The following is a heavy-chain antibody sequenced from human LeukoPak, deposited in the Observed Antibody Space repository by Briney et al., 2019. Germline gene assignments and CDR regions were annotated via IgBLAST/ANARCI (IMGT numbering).Heavy chain of an antibody. V-gene: IGHV3-53*01. CDR1: GFTVSSNY. D-gene: IGHD3-22*01. Sequence: PGGSLRLSCAASGFTVSSNYMSWVRQAPGKGLEWVSVIYSCGSTYYADSVKGRFTIFRDNSKNTLYLQMNSLRAEDTAVYYCARAPHKYYYDSSGYNYYYYYYMDVWGKGTTVTVSS. J-gene: IGHJ6*03. CDR2: IYSCGST. CDR3: ARAPHKYYYDSSGYNYYYYYYMDV.